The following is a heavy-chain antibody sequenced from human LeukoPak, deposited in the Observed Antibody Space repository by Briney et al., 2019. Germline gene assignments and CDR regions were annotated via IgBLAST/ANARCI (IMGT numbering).Heavy chain of an antibody. CDR1: GFTFSSYG. CDR3: ARELVSLGTGYFDL. J-gene: IGHJ2*01. Sequence: GGSLRLSCAASGFTFSSYGMHWVRQAPGKGLEWVSAISGSGGSTYYADSVKGRFTISRDNSKNTVYLQMNSLRAEDTAVYYCARELVSLGTGYFDLWGRGTLVTVSS. V-gene: IGHV3-23*01. CDR2: ISGSGGST. D-gene: IGHD7-27*01.